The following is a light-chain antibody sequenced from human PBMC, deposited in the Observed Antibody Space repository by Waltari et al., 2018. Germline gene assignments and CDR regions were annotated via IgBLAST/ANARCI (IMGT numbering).Light chain of an antibody. J-gene: IGLJ1*01. V-gene: IGLV2-14*03. CDR2: DVS. CDR3: SSYTTSNTLV. CDR1: SSDVGGYKY. Sequence: QSALTQPASVSGSPGQSITISCTGTSSDVGGYKYVSWYQQHPGKAPKLLIYDVSNRTSWVSNRFSGSNSGNPASLTISGLQAEDEADYYCSSYTTSNTLVFGTGTNVIVL.